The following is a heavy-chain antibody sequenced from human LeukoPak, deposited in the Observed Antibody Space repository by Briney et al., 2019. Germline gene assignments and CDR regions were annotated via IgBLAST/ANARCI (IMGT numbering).Heavy chain of an antibody. J-gene: IGHJ4*02. D-gene: IGHD2/OR15-2a*01. V-gene: IGHV3-53*05. Sequence: GGSLRLSCAPSGFTVSSNYMSWVRQAPGKGLEWVAVIYSGGSTYYADSVTGRFTISRDNSKHTLYLQMNSLRAEDTAVYYWAKISADYYFDLWGQGTLVTVPS. CDR1: GFTVSSNY. CDR2: IYSGGST. CDR3: AKISADYYFDL.